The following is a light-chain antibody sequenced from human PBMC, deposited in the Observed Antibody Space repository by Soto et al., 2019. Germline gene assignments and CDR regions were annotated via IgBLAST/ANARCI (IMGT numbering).Light chain of an antibody. J-gene: IGKJ1*01. CDR3: MQSQQTPPT. V-gene: IGKV2-28*01. Sequence: DIVMPPSPHSLPVTPGEPASISCRSSQSPLQSNCYHNLGWYLQKPGQSPQPLILFGSYRASGVPDRFSGSGSGTDFTLTIRSVQAEDVGIYYCMQSQQTPPTFGQGNRLEIK. CDR1: QSPLQSNCYHN. CDR2: FGS.